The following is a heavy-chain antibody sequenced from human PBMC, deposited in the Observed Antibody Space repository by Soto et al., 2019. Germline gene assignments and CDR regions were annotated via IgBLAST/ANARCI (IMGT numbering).Heavy chain of an antibody. CDR3: ARGDYYDSSGYPRDYYYGMDV. D-gene: IGHD3-22*01. Sequence: SVKVSCKASGGTFSSYAISWVRQAPGQGLEWMGGIIPIFGTANYAQKFQGRVTITADESTSTAYMELSSLRSEDTAVYYCARGDYYDSSGYPRDYYYGMDVWGQGTTVTVSS. V-gene: IGHV1-69*13. CDR1: GGTFSSYA. J-gene: IGHJ6*02. CDR2: IIPIFGTA.